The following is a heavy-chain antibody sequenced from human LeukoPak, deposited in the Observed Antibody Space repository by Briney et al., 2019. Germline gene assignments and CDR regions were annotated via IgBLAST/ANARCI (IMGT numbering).Heavy chain of an antibody. CDR1: GFTFSSYE. CDR2: ISSSGSTI. CDR3: AREPYDSSGYHSEYFDY. Sequence: PGGSLRLSCAASGFTFSSYEMNWVRQAPGKGLEWVSYISSSGSTIYYADSVKGRFTISRDNAKNSLYLQMNSLRAEDTAVYYCAREPYDSSGYHSEYFDYWGQGTLVTVCS. D-gene: IGHD3-22*01. J-gene: IGHJ4*02. V-gene: IGHV3-48*03.